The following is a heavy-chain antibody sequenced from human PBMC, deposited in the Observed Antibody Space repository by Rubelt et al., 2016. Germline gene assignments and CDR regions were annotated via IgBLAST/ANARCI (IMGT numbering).Heavy chain of an antibody. CDR2: ISYDGSNK. D-gene: IGHD5-18*01. V-gene: IGHV3-30*04. Sequence: AMHWVRQAPGKGLEWVAVISYDGSNKYYADSVKGRFTISRDNSKNTLYLQMNSLRAEDTAVYYCARDRVRGGYSYGHHEYYGMDVWGQGTTVTVSS. CDR3: ARDRVRGGYSYGHHEYYGMDV. CDR1: A. J-gene: IGHJ6*02.